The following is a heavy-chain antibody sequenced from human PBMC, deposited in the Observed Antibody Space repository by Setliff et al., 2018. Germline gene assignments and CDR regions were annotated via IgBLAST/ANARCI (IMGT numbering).Heavy chain of an antibody. V-gene: IGHV4-61*02. CDR3: ARDNTMVGATDY. Sequence: PSETLSLTCAVSGASINSGTYYWSWIRQPAGKGLEWIGRLHTSGSIDYNPSLKSRVTISVDTSKNQFSLRLRSVTAADTAVYFCARDNTMVGATDYWGLGTLVTVSS. CDR2: LHTSGSI. CDR1: GASINSGTYY. J-gene: IGHJ4*02. D-gene: IGHD1-26*01.